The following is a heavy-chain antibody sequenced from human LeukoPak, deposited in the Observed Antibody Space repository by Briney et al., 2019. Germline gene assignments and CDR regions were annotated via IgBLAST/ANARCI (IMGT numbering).Heavy chain of an antibody. D-gene: IGHD3-22*01. CDR3: GRGAYYYVRSGQDVLNF. CDR2: INPNSDGT. Sequence: GASVKVSCKASGYTFTGYYMHWVRQAPGQGLEWMGWINPNSDGTNYAQKFQGWVTMTRDTSISTAYMELSRLRSDDTAVYYCGRGAYYYVRSGQDVLNFWGKGTRVPSLQ. J-gene: IGHJ3*01. CDR1: GYTFTGYY. V-gene: IGHV1-2*04.